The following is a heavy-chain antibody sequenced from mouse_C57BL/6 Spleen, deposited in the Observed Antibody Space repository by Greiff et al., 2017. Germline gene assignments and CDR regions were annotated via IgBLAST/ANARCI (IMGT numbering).Heavy chain of an antibody. Sequence: QVQLKQSGPELVKPGASVKISCKASGYAFSSSWMNWVKQRPGKGLEWIGRIYPGDGDTNYNGKFKGKATLTADKSSSTAYMQLSSLTSEDSAVYFCARRNYYSNRYYAMDYWGQGTSVTVSS. CDR3: ARRNYYSNRYYAMDY. CDR2: IYPGDGDT. J-gene: IGHJ4*01. D-gene: IGHD2-5*01. CDR1: GYAFSSSW. V-gene: IGHV1-82*01.